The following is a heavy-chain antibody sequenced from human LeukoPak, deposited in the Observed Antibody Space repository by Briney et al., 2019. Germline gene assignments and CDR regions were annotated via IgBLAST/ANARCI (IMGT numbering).Heavy chain of an antibody. V-gene: IGHV4-34*01. CDR2: SNHSGST. D-gene: IGHD6-19*01. CDR3: ARIRRKQWLVRGYWFDP. Sequence: PSETLSLTCAVYGGSFSGYYWSWIRQPPGKGLEWIGESNHSGSTNYNPSLKSLVTISVDTSKNQFSLKLSSVTAADTAVYYCARIRRKQWLVRGYWFDPWGQGTLVTVSS. J-gene: IGHJ5*02. CDR1: GGSFSGYY.